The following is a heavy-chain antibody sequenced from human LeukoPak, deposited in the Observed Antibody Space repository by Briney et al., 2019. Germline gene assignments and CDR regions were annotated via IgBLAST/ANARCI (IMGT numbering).Heavy chain of an antibody. CDR2: IIPIFGTA. J-gene: IGHJ4*02. CDR3: ARLPTQYCSGGSCSH. D-gene: IGHD2-15*01. CDR1: GGTFSSYA. V-gene: IGHV1-69*06. Sequence: ASVKVSCEASGGTFSSYAISWVRQAPGQGLEWMGGIIPIFGTANYAQKFQGRVTITADKSTSTAYMELSSLRSEDTAVYYCARLPTQYCSGGSCSHWGQGTLVTVSS.